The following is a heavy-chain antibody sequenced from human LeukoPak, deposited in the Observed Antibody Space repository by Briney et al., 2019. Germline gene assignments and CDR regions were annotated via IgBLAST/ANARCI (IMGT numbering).Heavy chain of an antibody. Sequence: PSETLSLTCTVSGGSISSSSYYWGWIRQPPGKGLEWIGSIYYSGSTYYNPSLKSRVTISVDTSKNQFSLKLSSVTAADTAVYYCARDHYGSGSYYVDYWGQGTLVTVSS. D-gene: IGHD3-10*01. CDR3: ARDHYGSGSYYVDY. J-gene: IGHJ4*02. V-gene: IGHV4-39*07. CDR1: GGSISSSSYY. CDR2: IYYSGST.